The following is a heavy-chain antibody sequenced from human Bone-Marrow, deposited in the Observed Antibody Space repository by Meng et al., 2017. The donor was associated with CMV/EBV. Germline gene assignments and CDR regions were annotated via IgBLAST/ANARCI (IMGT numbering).Heavy chain of an antibody. Sequence: ASVKVSCKASGYTFTSYGISWVRQAPGQGLEWMGWISAYNGNTNYAQKLQGRVTMTTDTSRSTAYMALRSPRSDDTAVYYCARAARPRLRFDPWGQGTLVTVSS. J-gene: IGHJ5*02. CDR1: GYTFTSYG. D-gene: IGHD6-6*01. CDR3: ARAARPRLRFDP. CDR2: ISAYNGNT. V-gene: IGHV1-18*01.